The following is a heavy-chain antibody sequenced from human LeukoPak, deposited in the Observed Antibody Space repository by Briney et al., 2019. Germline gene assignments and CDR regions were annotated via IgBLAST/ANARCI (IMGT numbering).Heavy chain of an antibody. V-gene: IGHV3-23*01. CDR1: GFTFSSYA. CDR3: AKGQYNWNDVSRGPFDY. CDR2: ISGSGGST. D-gene: IGHD1-1*01. J-gene: IGHJ4*02. Sequence: GGSLRLSCAASGFTFSSYAMSWVRQAPGKGLELVSAISGSGGSTYYADSVKGRFTISRDNSKNTLYLQMNSLRAEDTAVYYCAKGQYNWNDVSRGPFDYWGQGTLVTVSS.